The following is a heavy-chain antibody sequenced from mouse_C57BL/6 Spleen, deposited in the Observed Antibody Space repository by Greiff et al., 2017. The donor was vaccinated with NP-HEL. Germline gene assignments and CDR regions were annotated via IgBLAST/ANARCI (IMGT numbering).Heavy chain of an antibody. CDR3: GRAYGSSYGYFDV. V-gene: IGHV1-76*01. Sequence: QVQLQQSGAELVRPGASVKLSCKASGYTFTDYDINWVKQRPGQGLEWIARIYPGSGNTYYNEKVKGKATLTAEKSSSTAYMQLSSLLSEDSAVYFCGRAYGSSYGYFDVWGTGTTVTVSS. CDR2: IYPGSGNT. J-gene: IGHJ1*03. CDR1: GYTFTDYD. D-gene: IGHD1-1*01.